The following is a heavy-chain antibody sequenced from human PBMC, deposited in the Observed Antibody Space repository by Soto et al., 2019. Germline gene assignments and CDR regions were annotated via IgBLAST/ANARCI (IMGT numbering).Heavy chain of an antibody. J-gene: IGHJ6*02. D-gene: IGHD3-3*01. Sequence: QVQLVQSEAEVKKPGASLKVSCRASGYNFANYGISWVRQAPGQGLEWMGWIRAHNGDTKYAQKVQGRVTMTADTSTSTAYIEMWSLRSDDTAVYFCARDDAYNEFWGGVMELYSYNMDVWGQGTTVTV. CDR3: ARDDAYNEFWGGVMELYSYNMDV. CDR1: GYNFANYG. V-gene: IGHV1-18*01. CDR2: IRAHNGDT.